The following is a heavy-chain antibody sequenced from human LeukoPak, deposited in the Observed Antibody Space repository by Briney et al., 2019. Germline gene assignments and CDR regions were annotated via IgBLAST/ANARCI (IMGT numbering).Heavy chain of an antibody. CDR3: ARVRVVNDDDAFDI. CDR1: GGTFSSYA. CDR2: IIPIFGTA. V-gene: IGHV1-69*05. J-gene: IGHJ3*02. Sequence: ASVKVSCKASGGTFSSYAISWVRQAPGQGLEWMGRIIPIFGTANSAQKFQGRVTITTDESTSTAYMELSSLRSEDTAVYYCARVRVVNDDDAFDIWGQGTMVTVSS. D-gene: IGHD3-3*01.